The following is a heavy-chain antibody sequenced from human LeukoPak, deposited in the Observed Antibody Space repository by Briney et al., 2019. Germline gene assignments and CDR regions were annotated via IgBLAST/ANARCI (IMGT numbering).Heavy chain of an antibody. V-gene: IGHV1-2*02. CDR1: GYTFTGHY. J-gene: IGHJ6*02. CDR3: ARTECSGGSCYYYYGMDV. D-gene: IGHD2-15*01. Sequence: ASVKVSCKASGYTFTGHYMHWVRQAPGQGLEWMGWINPNSGGTNYAQKFQGRVTMTRDTSISTAYMELSRLRSDDTAVYYCARTECSGGSCYYYYGMDVWGQGTTVTVSS. CDR2: INPNSGGT.